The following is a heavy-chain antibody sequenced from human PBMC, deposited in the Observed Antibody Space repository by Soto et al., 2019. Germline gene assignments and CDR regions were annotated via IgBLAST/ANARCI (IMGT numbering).Heavy chain of an antibody. V-gene: IGHV4-31*03. CDR1: GGSISSGGYY. J-gene: IGHJ4*02. CDR2: VYYSGST. CDR3: ARLSRVYFDY. Sequence: SSETLSLTCTVSGGSISSGGYYWSWIRQHPGKGLEWIGYVYYSGSTNYNPSLKSRVTISVDTSKNQFSLKLSSVTAADTAVYYCARLSRVYFDYWGQGTLVTVSS. D-gene: IGHD3-10*01.